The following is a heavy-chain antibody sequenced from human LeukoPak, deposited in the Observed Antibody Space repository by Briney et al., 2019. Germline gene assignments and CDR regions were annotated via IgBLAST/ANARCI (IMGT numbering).Heavy chain of an antibody. J-gene: IGHJ4*02. V-gene: IGHV4-61*02. CDR1: GGSISSGSYY. CDR2: IHTSGST. CDR3: ARAGAAAGALEY. D-gene: IGHD6-13*01. Sequence: PSETLSLTCTVSGGSISSGSYYWSWIRQPAGKGLEWIGRIHTSGSTNYNPSLKSRVTISVDTSKNQFSLKLSSVTAADTAVYYCARAGAAAGALEYWGQGTLVTVSS.